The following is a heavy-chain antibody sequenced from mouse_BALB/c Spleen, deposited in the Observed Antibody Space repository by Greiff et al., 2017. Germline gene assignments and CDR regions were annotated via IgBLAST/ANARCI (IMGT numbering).Heavy chain of an antibody. Sequence: QVQLQQSGPGLVAPSQSLSITCTVSGFSLTGYGVNWVRQPPGKGLEWLGMLWGDGSTDYNSALKSRLSISKDNSKSQVFLKMNSLQTDDTARYYCDRGDRYDYAMDYWGQGTSVTVSS. D-gene: IGHD2-14*01. CDR2: LWGDGST. J-gene: IGHJ4*01. CDR1: GFSLTGYG. V-gene: IGHV2-6-7*01. CDR3: DRGDRYDYAMDY.